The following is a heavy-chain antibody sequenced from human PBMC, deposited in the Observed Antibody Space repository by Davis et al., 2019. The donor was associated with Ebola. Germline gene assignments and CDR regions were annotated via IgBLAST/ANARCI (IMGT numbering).Heavy chain of an antibody. J-gene: IGHJ2*01. CDR1: GYSFPNYW. CDR3: ARRTTVANWYFDL. CDR2: IYPDDSDT. V-gene: IGHV5-51*01. Sequence: GESLKISCQGSGYSFPNYWIGWVRQMPGKGLEWMGIIYPDDSDTRYSPSFQGHVTISADKSISTAYLQWSSLKASDTAMYYCARRTTVANWYFDLWGRGTLVTVSS. D-gene: IGHD4-17*01.